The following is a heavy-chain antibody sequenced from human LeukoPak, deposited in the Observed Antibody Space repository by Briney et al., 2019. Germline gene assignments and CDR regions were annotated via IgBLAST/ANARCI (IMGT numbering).Heavy chain of an antibody. CDR1: GYTFTSYG. CDR3: ARIRDGYNDAYDL. Sequence: ASVTVSCKASGYTFTSYGISWVRQAPGQGLEWMGWISAYNGNTNYAQKLQGRVTLTRDTSTSTVYMELSSLRSEDTAIYYCARIRDGYNDAYDLWGQGTVVTVPS. CDR2: ISAYNGNT. J-gene: IGHJ3*01. D-gene: IGHD5-24*01. V-gene: IGHV1-18*01.